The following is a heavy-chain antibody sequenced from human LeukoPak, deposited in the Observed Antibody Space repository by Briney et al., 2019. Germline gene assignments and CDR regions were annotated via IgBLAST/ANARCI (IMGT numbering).Heavy chain of an antibody. CDR1: GFTFSSYA. CDR3: ARGSYYDSSGPYDY. D-gene: IGHD3-22*01. Sequence: PGGSLRLSCAASGFTFSSYAITWVRQAPGKGLEWVSAVSSNGAKTYYADSVKGRFTISRDNAKNSLYLQMNSLRAEDTAVYYCARGSYYDSSGPYDYWGQGTLVTVSS. CDR2: VSSNGAKT. J-gene: IGHJ4*02. V-gene: IGHV3-21*01.